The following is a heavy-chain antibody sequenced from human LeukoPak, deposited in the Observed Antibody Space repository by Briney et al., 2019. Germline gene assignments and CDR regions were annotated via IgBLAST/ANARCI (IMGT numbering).Heavy chain of an antibody. CDR2: IYSGGST. D-gene: IGHD4-17*01. CDR1: GFTVSSNY. CDR3: ATTVTTWGVFDY. J-gene: IGHJ4*02. V-gene: IGHV3-53*01. Sequence: GGSLRLSCAASGFTVSSNYMSWVRKAPGKGLEWVSVIYSGGSTYYADSVKGRFTISRDSSKNTLYLQMNSLRAEDTAVYYCATTVTTWGVFDYWGQGTLVTVSS.